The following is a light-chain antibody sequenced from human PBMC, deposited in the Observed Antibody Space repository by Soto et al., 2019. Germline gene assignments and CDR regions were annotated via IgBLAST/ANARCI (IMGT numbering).Light chain of an antibody. Sequence: DIMMTQSPLSLPVTPGEPASISCRSSQSLLHGNGYNYLDWYLQKPGQSPQLLIYLGSNRASGVPDRFSGSGSGTDFTLKISRVEAEDVGVYYCMQALQTPAFGQGTKLEIK. V-gene: IGKV2-28*01. CDR2: LGS. CDR1: QSLLHGNGYNY. CDR3: MQALQTPA. J-gene: IGKJ2*01.